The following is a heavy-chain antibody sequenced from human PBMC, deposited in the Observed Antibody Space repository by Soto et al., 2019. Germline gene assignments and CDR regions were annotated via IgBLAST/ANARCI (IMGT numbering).Heavy chain of an antibody. D-gene: IGHD5-18*01. CDR1: GFTFTSSA. J-gene: IGHJ6*02. CDR2: IVVGSGNT. V-gene: IGHV1-58*01. Sequence: ASVKVSCKASGFTFTSSAVQWVRQARGQRLEWIGWIVVGSGNTNYAQKFQGRVTVTADKSTSTAYMELSSLRSEDTAVYYCARLLTAHYGMDVWGQGTTVTVSS. CDR3: ARLLTAHYGMDV.